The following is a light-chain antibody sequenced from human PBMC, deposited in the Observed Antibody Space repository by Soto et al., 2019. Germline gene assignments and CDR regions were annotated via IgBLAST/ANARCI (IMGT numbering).Light chain of an antibody. CDR2: ANS. CDR3: PSYDSSLSGSNV. Sequence: QSVLTQPPSVSGAPGQRVTISCTGSSSNIGPGFDVHWYQQLPGTAPRLLIYANSNRPSGVPDRFSGSRSGSSASLAITGLQAEDDVDYYCPSYDSSLSGSNVFGTGTKVTVL. V-gene: IGLV1-40*01. J-gene: IGLJ1*01. CDR1: SSNIGPGFD.